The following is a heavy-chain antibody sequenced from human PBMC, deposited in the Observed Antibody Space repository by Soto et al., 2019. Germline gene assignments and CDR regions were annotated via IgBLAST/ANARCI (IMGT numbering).Heavy chain of an antibody. CDR3: ARDKISGSYYNPIDY. CDR1: GYTFTSYG. V-gene: IGHV1-18*01. J-gene: IGHJ4*02. D-gene: IGHD3-10*01. Sequence: ASVKVSCKASGYTFTSYGISWVRQAPGQGLEWMGWISAYNGNTNYAQKLQGRVTMTTDTSTSTAYMELRSLRSEDTAVYYCARDKISGSYYNPIDYWGQGTLVTVSS. CDR2: ISAYNGNT.